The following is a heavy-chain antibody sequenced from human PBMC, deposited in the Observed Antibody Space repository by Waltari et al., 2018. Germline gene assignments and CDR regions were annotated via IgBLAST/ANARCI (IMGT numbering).Heavy chain of an antibody. V-gene: IGHV3-15*01. D-gene: IGHD3-22*01. CDR1: GFTFSNAW. Sequence: EVQLVESGGGLVKPGGSLRLYCAASGFTFSNAWMSWVRQAPGKGLVWVGRIKSHTDGGTTDYAAPVKGRFTISRDDSKNTLYLQMNSLKTEDTAVYYCTTGSGYYYQRDDYWGQGTLVTVSS. J-gene: IGHJ4*02. CDR3: TTGSGYYYQRDDY. CDR2: IKSHTDGGTT.